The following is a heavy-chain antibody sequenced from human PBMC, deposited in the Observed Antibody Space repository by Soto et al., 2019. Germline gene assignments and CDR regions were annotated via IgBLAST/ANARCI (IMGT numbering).Heavy chain of an antibody. V-gene: IGHV3-15*07. Sequence: EVQLVESGGGLVKPGGSLRLSCAASGFTFSNAWMNWVRQAPGKGLEWVVRIKSKPAGGTADYAAPVEGRFTISRDDSKNTLYLQMKSLKTDDIAVYYCATGGSYYGLDYWGQGTLVTVSS. CDR1: GFTFSNAW. D-gene: IGHD3-10*01. J-gene: IGHJ4*02. CDR3: ATGGSYYGLDY. CDR2: IKSKPAGGTA.